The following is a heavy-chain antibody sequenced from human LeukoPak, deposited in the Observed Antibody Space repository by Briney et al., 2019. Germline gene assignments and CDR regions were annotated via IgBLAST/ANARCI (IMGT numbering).Heavy chain of an antibody. J-gene: IGHJ6*02. V-gene: IGHV3-7*01. Sequence: GGSLRLSCAASGFTLSNHWMSWVRQAPGKGLEWVANMKQDGSEEYCVDSVKGRFTISRDNAKNSLYLQMNSLRDDDTAVYYCARDPGPYDFWSGYYSYYYYGMDVWGQGTTVTVSS. CDR2: MKQDGSEE. CDR3: ARDPGPYDFWSGYYSYYYYGMDV. CDR1: GFTLSNHW. D-gene: IGHD3-3*01.